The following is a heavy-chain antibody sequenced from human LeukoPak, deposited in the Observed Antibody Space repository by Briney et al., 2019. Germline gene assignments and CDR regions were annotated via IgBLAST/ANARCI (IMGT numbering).Heavy chain of an antibody. CDR2: MYYSGST. J-gene: IGHJ5*02. Sequence: PSQTLSLTCTVSGGSISSGDYYWSWTRQPPGKGLEWIAYMYYSGSTYYNPSLKSRVTMSADTSKNQLSLKLSFVTAADTAVYYCARPYYYDSRIDPWGQEILVTVSS. D-gene: IGHD3-22*01. CDR3: ARPYYYDSRIDP. CDR1: GGSISSGDYY. V-gene: IGHV4-30-4*01.